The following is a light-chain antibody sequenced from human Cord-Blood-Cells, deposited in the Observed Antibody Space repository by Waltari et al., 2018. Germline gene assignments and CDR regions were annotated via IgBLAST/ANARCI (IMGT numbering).Light chain of an antibody. CDR1: SSDVGGYNY. Sequence: QSALTQPASVSGSPGQSITIPCTGTSSDVGGYNYVSWYQQHPGNAPKLMIYDGSNRPSGVSNRFSGSKAGNTASLTISGLQAEDEAYYYCSSYTSSSTVVFGGGTKLTVL. CDR3: SSYTSSSTVV. CDR2: DGS. J-gene: IGLJ2*01. V-gene: IGLV2-14*01.